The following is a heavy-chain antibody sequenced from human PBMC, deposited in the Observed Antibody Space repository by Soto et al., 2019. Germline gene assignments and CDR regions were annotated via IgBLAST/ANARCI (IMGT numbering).Heavy chain of an antibody. J-gene: IGHJ6*03. CDR1: GFTFSSYA. V-gene: IGHV3-23*01. CDR3: AKLSPYCSGGSCSFIGYYYMDV. Sequence: PGGSLRLSCAASGFTFSSYAMSWVRQAPGKGLEWVSAISGSGGSTYYADSVKGRFTISRDNSKNTLYLQMNSLRAEDTAVYYCAKLSPYCSGGSCSFIGYYYMDVWGKGTTVTVSS. CDR2: ISGSGGST. D-gene: IGHD2-15*01.